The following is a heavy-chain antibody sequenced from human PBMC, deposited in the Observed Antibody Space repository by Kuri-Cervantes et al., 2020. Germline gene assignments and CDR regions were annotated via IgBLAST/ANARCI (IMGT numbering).Heavy chain of an antibody. V-gene: IGHV3-48*01. CDR1: GFTFSSYS. CDR2: ISSSSSTI. Sequence: GESLKISCAASGFTFSSYSMNWVRQAPGKGLEWVSYISSSSSTIYYADSVKGRFTISGDNSKNTLYLQMNSLRAEDTAVYYCAKDKDRYSSSWYGFDYWGQGTLVTVSS. J-gene: IGHJ4*02. CDR3: AKDKDRYSSSWYGFDY. D-gene: IGHD6-13*01.